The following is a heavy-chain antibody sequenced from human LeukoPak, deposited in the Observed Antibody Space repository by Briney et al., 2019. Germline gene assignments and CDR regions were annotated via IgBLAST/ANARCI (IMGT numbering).Heavy chain of an antibody. V-gene: IGHV1-8*01. Sequence: GASVKVSCKASGYTFTSYDINWVRQATGQGLEWMGWMNPNSGNTGYAQKFQGRVTMTRNTSISTAYMELSSLRSEDTAVYYCATSSTWYDYFDYWGQGTLVTVSS. CDR1: GYTFTSYD. J-gene: IGHJ4*02. D-gene: IGHD6-13*01. CDR3: ATSSTWYDYFDY. CDR2: MNPNSGNT.